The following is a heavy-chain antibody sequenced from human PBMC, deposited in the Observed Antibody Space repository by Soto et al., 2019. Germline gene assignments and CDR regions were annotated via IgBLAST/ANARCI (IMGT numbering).Heavy chain of an antibody. J-gene: IGHJ4*02. V-gene: IGHV3-23*01. D-gene: IGHD3-3*01. CDR2: ISGSGGST. CDR3: AKWVTIFGVVFPGDY. CDR1: GFTFSSYA. Sequence: GGSLRLSCAASGFTFSSYAMSWVSQAPGKGLEWVSAISGSGGSTYYADSVKGRFTISRDNSKNTLYLQMNSLRAEDTAVYYCAKWVTIFGVVFPGDYWGQGTLVTVSS.